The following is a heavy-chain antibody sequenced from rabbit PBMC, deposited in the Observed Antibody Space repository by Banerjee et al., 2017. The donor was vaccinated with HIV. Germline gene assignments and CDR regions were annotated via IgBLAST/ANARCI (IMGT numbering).Heavy chain of an antibody. J-gene: IGHJ4*01. CDR1: GFDFISNA. CDR2: IYSSSSGRA. D-gene: IGHD4-2*01. Sequence: QSLEESGGDLVKPEGSLTLTCTASGFDFISNAMCWVRQALGKGLEWIGCIYSSSSGRAYYASWAKGRFTISKTSSTTVTLQMTSLTAADTASYFCARGLLVTDLWGPGTLVTVS. V-gene: IGHV1S40*01. CDR3: ARGLLVTDL.